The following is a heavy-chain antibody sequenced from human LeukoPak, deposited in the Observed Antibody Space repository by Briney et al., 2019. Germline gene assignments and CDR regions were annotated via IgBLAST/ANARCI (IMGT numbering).Heavy chain of an antibody. CDR2: MWDDESNK. V-gene: IGHV3-33*08. CDR1: GFTFSSYE. D-gene: IGHD1-26*01. J-gene: IGHJ4*02. Sequence: GGSLRLSCAASGFTFSSYEMNWVRQAPGKGLEWVAVMWDDESNKYYADSVRGRFTISRDNSKNILYLQMNNLGAEDTAVYYCARGRGGTYPPGIYWGQGTLVTVSS. CDR3: ARGRGGTYPPGIY.